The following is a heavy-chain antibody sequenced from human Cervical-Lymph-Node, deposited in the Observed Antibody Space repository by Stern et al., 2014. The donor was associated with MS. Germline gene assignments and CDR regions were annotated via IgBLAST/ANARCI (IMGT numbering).Heavy chain of an antibody. CDR2: ITNVGST. Sequence: VQLVQSGGGVIQPGGSLRLSCTASGFTVSRDYMTWVRQAPGKGLEWVSLITNVGSTFYTDSVKGRFTISRDDSKNTVYLHMTSLRAEDTAMYSDWWGQGTLVTVSS. V-gene: IGHV3-53*01. CDR3: W. CDR1: GFTVSRDY. J-gene: IGHJ4*02.